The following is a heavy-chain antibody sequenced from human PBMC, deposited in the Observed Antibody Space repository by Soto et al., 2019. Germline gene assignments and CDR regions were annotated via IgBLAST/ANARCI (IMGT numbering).Heavy chain of an antibody. CDR3: AKDAVPSMKHYYHMDV. CDR1: GFTFSSYA. J-gene: IGHJ6*03. V-gene: IGHV3-30-3*01. D-gene: IGHD3-22*01. Sequence: GGSLRLCCAASGFTFSSYAMHWVRQAPGKGLEWAAVISYDGSNKYYADSVKGRFTISRDNSKNTLYLQMNSLRAEDTAVYYCAKDAVPSMKHYYHMDVSGQGTTVTVSS. CDR2: ISYDGSNK.